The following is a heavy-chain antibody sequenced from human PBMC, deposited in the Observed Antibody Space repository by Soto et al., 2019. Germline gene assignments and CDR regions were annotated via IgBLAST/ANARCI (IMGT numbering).Heavy chain of an antibody. J-gene: IGHJ4*02. CDR2: IYYSGST. D-gene: IGHD3-3*01. CDR3: ATFGDGYRRGGFDY. Sequence: QVQLQESGPGLVKPSETLSLTCTVSGGSISSYYRSWIRQPPGKGLEWIGYIYYSGSTNYNPSLKSRVTISVDTSKNQFSLKLSSVTAADTAVYYCATFGDGYRRGGFDYWGQGTLVTVSS. CDR1: GGSISSYY. V-gene: IGHV4-59*08.